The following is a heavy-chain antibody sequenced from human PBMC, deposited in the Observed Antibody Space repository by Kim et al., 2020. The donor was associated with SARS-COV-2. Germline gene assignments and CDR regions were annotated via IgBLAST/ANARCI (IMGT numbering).Heavy chain of an antibody. CDR1: GGSISSNSYY. D-gene: IGHD6-19*01. CDR2: IYYRGST. J-gene: IGHJ3*02. V-gene: IGHV4-39*01. Sequence: SETLSLTCTVSGGSISSNSYYWGWIRQPPGKGFEWIGNIYYRGSTYYNSSLKSRVTVALDTSKNQFSLKLSSVTAADTAVYYCARQGLLGSGWFWGIWGQGTMVTVSS. CDR3: ARQGLLGSGWFWGI.